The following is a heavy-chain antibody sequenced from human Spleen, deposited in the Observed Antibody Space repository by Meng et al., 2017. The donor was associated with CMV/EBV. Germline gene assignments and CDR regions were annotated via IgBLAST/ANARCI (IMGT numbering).Heavy chain of an antibody. D-gene: IGHD5-18*01. CDR1: GFSFRTYA. J-gene: IGHJ6*02. Sequence: GESLKISCTASGFSFRTYAMNWVRLAPGKGLEWVSSISAGGGSTYYADSVKGRFTISRDNSKNTLYMQMNSLRAEDTAVYYCARPTLYSYGFPTNHYYGMDVWGQGTTVTVS. CDR3: ARPTLYSYGFPTNHYYGMDV. V-gene: IGHV3-23*01. CDR2: ISAGGGST.